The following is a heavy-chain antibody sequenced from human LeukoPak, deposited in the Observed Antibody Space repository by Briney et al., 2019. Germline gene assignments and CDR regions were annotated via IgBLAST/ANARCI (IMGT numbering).Heavy chain of an antibody. J-gene: IGHJ4*02. CDR3: ARVTRYYDSSALGYYFDY. CDR1: GFTFSSYA. D-gene: IGHD3-22*01. Sequence: GGSLRLSCAASGFTFSSYAMHWVRQAPGKGLEWVAVISYDGSNKYYADSVKGRFTISRDSSKNTLYLQMNSLRAEDTAVYYCARVTRYYDSSALGYYFDYWGQGTLVTVSS. CDR2: ISYDGSNK. V-gene: IGHV3-30-3*01.